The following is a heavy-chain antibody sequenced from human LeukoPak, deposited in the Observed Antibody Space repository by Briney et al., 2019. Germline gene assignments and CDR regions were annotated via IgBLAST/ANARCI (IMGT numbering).Heavy chain of an antibody. CDR3: ARDNPDYDYIWGSYRGGDAFDI. CDR1: GFTFSSYW. D-gene: IGHD3-16*02. Sequence: GGSLRLSCAASGFTFSSYWMSWVRQAPGKGLEWVANIKQDGSGKYYVDSVKGQFTISRDNAKNSLYLQMNSLRAEDTAVYYCARDNPDYDYIWGSYRGGDAFDIWGQGTMVTVSS. CDR2: IKQDGSGK. J-gene: IGHJ3*02. V-gene: IGHV3-7*01.